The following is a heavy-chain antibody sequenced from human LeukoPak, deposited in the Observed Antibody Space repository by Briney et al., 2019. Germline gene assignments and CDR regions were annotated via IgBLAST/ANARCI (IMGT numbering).Heavy chain of an antibody. J-gene: IGHJ6*02. CDR2: ISSSSSYI. V-gene: IGHV3-21*04. Sequence: GGSLRLSCAASGFTFSSYSMNWVRQAPGKGLEWVSSISSSSSYIYYADSVKGRFTISRDNAKNSLYLQMNSLRAEDTAVYYCARPSGSSGWYGMDVWGQGTTVTVSS. CDR3: ARPSGSSGWYGMDV. CDR1: GFTFSSYS. D-gene: IGHD6-19*01.